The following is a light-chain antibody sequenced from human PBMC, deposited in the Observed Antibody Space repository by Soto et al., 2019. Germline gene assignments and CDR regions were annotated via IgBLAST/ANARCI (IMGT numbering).Light chain of an antibody. V-gene: IGKV3-15*01. CDR3: QQYDNWPPIT. J-gene: IGKJ5*01. CDR2: GAS. Sequence: EIVMTQSPATLSVSPGARVILSCRAIQSVRTNLAWYQQKPGQAPRLLIYGASTRATGIPARFSGGGSGTDFTLTIDSLQSEDFAVYYGQQYDNWPPITFGQGARMEIK. CDR1: QSVRTN.